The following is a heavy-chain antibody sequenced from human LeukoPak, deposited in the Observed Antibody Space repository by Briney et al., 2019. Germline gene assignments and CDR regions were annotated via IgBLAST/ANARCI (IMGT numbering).Heavy chain of an antibody. CDR1: GGSISSGSYY. J-gene: IGHJ1*01. CDR3: ARDLAPLHLGAIPEYFQH. V-gene: IGHV4-61*02. CDR2: IYTSGST. D-gene: IGHD4/OR15-4a*01. Sequence: PSQTLSLTCTVSGGSISSGSYYWSWIRQPAGKGLEWIGRIYTSGSTNYNPSLKSRVTISVDTSKNQFSLKLSSVTAADTAVYYCARDLAPLHLGAIPEYFQHWGQGTLVTVSS.